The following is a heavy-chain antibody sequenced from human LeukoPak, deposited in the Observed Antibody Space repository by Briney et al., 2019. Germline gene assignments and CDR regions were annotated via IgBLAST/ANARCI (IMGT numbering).Heavy chain of an antibody. J-gene: IGHJ3*02. CDR1: GYTFTSYG. CDR2: INPNSGGT. Sequence: ASVKVSCKASGYTFTSYGISWVRQAPGQGLEWMGWINPNSGGTNYAQKFQGRVTMTRDTSISTAYMELSRLRSDDTAVYYCARVPRLSAFDIWGQGTMVTVSS. V-gene: IGHV1-2*02. D-gene: IGHD3-16*01. CDR3: ARVPRLSAFDI.